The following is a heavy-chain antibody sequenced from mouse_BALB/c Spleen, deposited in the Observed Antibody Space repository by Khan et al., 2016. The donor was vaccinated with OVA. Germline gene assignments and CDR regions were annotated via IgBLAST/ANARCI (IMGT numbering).Heavy chain of an antibody. D-gene: IGHD1-1*01. Sequence: QVQLQQSGAELVKAGASVKMSCKASGYTFTSYWMHWVKQRLGQGLTWFAETNPTNGRTYYNEKFKSKATLTVDKSSSTAYMLLSGPTFEDSAVYYYARIKKIVATYFYYWGQGTTLTVSS. CDR3: ARIKKIVATYFYY. J-gene: IGHJ2*01. CDR2: TNPTNGRT. CDR1: GYTFTSYW. V-gene: IGHV1S81*02.